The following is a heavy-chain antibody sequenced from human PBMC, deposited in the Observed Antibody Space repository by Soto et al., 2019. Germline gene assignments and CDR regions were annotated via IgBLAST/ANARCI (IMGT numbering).Heavy chain of an antibody. Sequence: QVQLVQSGAEVEKPGASVKVSCKASGYTFTSYYIHWVRQTPGQGLEWMGIINPSGGSTSYPQTFEGRVTMTRDTSTSTVHMELSRLRSEDTAVYYCAREEVLGLTGATTLTGRHYYGMDVWGQGTTVTVSS. V-gene: IGHV1-46*01. D-gene: IGHD6-25*01. J-gene: IGHJ6*02. CDR3: AREEVLGLTGATTLTGRHYYGMDV. CDR2: INPSGGST. CDR1: GYTFTSYY.